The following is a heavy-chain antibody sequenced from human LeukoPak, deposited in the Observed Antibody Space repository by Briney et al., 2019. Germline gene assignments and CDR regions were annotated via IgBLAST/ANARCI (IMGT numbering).Heavy chain of an antibody. V-gene: IGHV3-30*04. CDR2: ISYDGSNK. CDR1: GFTFSSYA. CDR3: ALQTELELRVNYFDY. Sequence: RSLRLSCAASGFTFSSYAMHWVRQAPGKGLEWVAVISYDGSNKYYADSVKGRFTISRDNSKNTLYLQMNSLRAEDTAVYYCALQTELELRVNYFDYWGQGTLVTVSS. J-gene: IGHJ4*02. D-gene: IGHD1-7*01.